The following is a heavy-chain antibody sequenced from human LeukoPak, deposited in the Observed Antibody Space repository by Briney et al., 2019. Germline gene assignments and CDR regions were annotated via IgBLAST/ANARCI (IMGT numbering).Heavy chain of an antibody. CDR2: IKPDGSDK. Sequence: PGGSLRLSCAASGFTFNTYWMNWVRQSPGKGLKWVAEIKPDGSDKYYVDSVKGRFTISRDNAKNSLYLQMDSLRGEDTAVYYCVRDTPLREVDPADRGIYHSYYGMDVWGQGTTVTVSS. D-gene: IGHD6-13*01. CDR1: GFTFNTYW. CDR3: VRDTPLREVDPADRGIYHSYYGMDV. V-gene: IGHV3-7*01. J-gene: IGHJ6*02.